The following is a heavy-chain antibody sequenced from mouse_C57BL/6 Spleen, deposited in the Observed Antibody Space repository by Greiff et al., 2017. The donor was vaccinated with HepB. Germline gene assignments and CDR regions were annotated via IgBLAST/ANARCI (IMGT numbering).Heavy chain of an antibody. CDR1: GYTFTSYW. V-gene: IGHV1-53*01. CDR3: ARRDLDYYGSSYGYAMDY. Sequence: QVQLQQPGTELVKPGASVKLSCKASGYTFTSYWMHWVQQRPGQGLEWIGNINPSNGGTNYNEKFKSKATLTVDKSSSTAYMQLSSLTSEDSAVYYCARRDLDYYGSSYGYAMDYWGQGTSVTVSS. D-gene: IGHD1-1*01. J-gene: IGHJ4*01. CDR2: INPSNGGT.